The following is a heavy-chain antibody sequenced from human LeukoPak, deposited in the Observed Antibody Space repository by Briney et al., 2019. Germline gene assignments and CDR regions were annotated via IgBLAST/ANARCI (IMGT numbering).Heavy chain of an antibody. CDR1: GFTFSSYE. V-gene: IGHV3-48*03. D-gene: IGHD3-10*02. CDR3: AELGITMIGGV. CDR2: ISSSSSTI. Sequence: GGSLRLSCAASGFTFSSYEMNWVRQAPGKGLEWVSYISSSSSTIYYADSVKGRFTISRDNDKNSLYLQMNSLRAEDTAVYYCAELGITMIGGVWGKGTTVTISS. J-gene: IGHJ6*04.